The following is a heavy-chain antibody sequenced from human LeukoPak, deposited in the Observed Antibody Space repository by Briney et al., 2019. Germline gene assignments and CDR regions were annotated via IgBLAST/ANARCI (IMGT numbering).Heavy chain of an antibody. CDR3: ARHCMGYYDSSGYYSTAGHAFDI. Sequence: PGGSLRLSCAASGFTVSSNYMSWVRQAPGKGLEWVSVIYSGGSTYYADSVKGRFTISRDNSKNTLYLQMNSLRAEDTAVYYCARHCMGYYDSSGYYSTAGHAFDIWGQGTMVTVSS. CDR2: IYSGGST. J-gene: IGHJ3*02. D-gene: IGHD3-22*01. V-gene: IGHV3-53*01. CDR1: GFTVSSNY.